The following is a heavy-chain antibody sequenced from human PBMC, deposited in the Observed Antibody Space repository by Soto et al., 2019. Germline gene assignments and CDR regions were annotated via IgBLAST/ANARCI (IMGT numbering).Heavy chain of an antibody. D-gene: IGHD5-18*01. CDR3: ARVSAGGYSYGLFDY. CDR2: IYYSGST. J-gene: IGHJ4*02. V-gene: IGHV4-30-4*01. Sequence: QVQLQESGPGLVKPSQTLSLTCTVSGGSISSGDYYWSWIRQPPGKGLEWIGYIYYSGSTYYNPSLKSRVTRSVDTSKNQFSLKLSSVTAADTAVYYCARVSAGGYSYGLFDYWGQGTLVTVSS. CDR1: GGSISSGDYY.